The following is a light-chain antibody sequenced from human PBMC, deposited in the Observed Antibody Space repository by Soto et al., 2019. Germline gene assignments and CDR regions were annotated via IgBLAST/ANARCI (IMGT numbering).Light chain of an antibody. J-gene: IGLJ3*02. CDR1: SSDIGSYEY. CDR3: SSYAGSNNLV. V-gene: IGLV2-8*01. Sequence: QSVLTQPPSASGSLGQSFTISCPGTSSDIGSYEYVSWYQQHPGKAPKFIIYEVSKRPSGVPDRFSGSKSGDTASLTVSGLQAEDEADYYCSSYAGSNNLVFGGGTQLTVL. CDR2: EVS.